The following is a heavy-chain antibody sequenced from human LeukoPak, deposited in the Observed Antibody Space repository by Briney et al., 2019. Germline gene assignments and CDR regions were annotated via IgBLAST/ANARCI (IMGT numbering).Heavy chain of an antibody. V-gene: IGHV4-61*02. J-gene: IGHJ3*02. Sequence: TSETLSLTCTVSGVPISSCDYYWSRIPQPAGQGLVWIVRICTSGSTVYSPSLKSRVTISVDMSKNQFSLKLNSVTAADTAVYYCARQGLYYYDSSGPDAFDIWGQGTMVTASS. D-gene: IGHD3-22*01. CDR2: ICTSGST. CDR3: ARQGLYYYDSSGPDAFDI. CDR1: GVPISSCDYY.